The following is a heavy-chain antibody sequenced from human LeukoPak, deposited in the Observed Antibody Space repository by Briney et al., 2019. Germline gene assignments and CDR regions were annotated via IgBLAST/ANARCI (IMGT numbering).Heavy chain of an antibody. Sequence: SETLPLTCTVSGDSISSSSYYWGWIRQPPGKGLEWIGTILHSGGTYYNPSLKSRVTISLDTSKNQFSLKLSSVAAADTAVYYCVRDQGSSASDNWGQGTLVTVSS. D-gene: IGHD6-6*01. CDR1: GDSISSSSYY. CDR2: ILHSGGT. CDR3: VRDQGSSASDN. J-gene: IGHJ4*02. V-gene: IGHV4-39*07.